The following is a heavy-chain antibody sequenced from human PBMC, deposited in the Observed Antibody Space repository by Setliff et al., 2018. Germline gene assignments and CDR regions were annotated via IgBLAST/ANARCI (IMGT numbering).Heavy chain of an antibody. CDR2: VYPGDSDT. CDR3: ARLIGSCSSSSCSGAPGPSEFDK. J-gene: IGHJ4*02. CDR1: GYSFSRSW. Sequence: GESLKISCQGFGYSFSRSWIVWVRQMPGRGLEWLGIVYPGDSDTRYNPSFRGQVTISVDKSIDTAYLQSSSLKASDSAIYYCARLIGSCSSSSCSGAPGPSEFDKWGQGALVTVSS. D-gene: IGHD2-2*03. V-gene: IGHV5-51*01.